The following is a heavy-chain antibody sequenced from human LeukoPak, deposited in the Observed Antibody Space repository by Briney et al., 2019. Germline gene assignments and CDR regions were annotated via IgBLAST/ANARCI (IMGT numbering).Heavy chain of an antibody. CDR1: GFTFSSYA. Sequence: GGSLRLSCAASGFTFSSYAMSWVRQAPGKGLEWVSGISGSGGSTDYADSVKGRFTISRDNAKNTLYLQMNSLRAEDTAVYYCASMRPVGASAGFDYWGQGTLVTV. D-gene: IGHD1-26*01. CDR2: ISGSGGST. V-gene: IGHV3-23*01. J-gene: IGHJ4*02. CDR3: ASMRPVGASAGFDY.